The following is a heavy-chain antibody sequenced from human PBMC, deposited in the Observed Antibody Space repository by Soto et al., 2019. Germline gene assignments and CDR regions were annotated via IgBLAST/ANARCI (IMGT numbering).Heavy chain of an antibody. J-gene: IGHJ4*02. CDR3: ATDSNWHYELAY. D-gene: IGHD1-7*01. CDR1: GFHFNSAW. CDR2: IRTKTDFGAA. V-gene: IGHV3-15*01. Sequence: WGSLRLSCASSGFHFNSAWMTWVRQAPGKGLEWVGRIRTKTDFGAADYAAPVKGRFTISRDDSKTTVYLLMSSLKTEDTAVYYCATDSNWHYELAYWGLGTMVTVSS.